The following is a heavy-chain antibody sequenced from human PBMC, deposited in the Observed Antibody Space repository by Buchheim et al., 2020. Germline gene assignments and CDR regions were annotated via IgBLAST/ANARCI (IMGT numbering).Heavy chain of an antibody. Sequence: QVQLQESGPGLVKPSETLSLTCTVSGGSSSSYYWSWIRQPPGKGLEWIGYIDYSGSTNYNPSLKSRVTISVDTSKNQFSLKLSSVTAADTAVYYCARAIRHYDYVWGSYRPRGDFDYWGQGTL. CDR1: GGSSSSYY. CDR3: ARAIRHYDYVWGSYRPRGDFDY. D-gene: IGHD3-16*02. J-gene: IGHJ4*02. V-gene: IGHV4-59*01. CDR2: IDYSGST.